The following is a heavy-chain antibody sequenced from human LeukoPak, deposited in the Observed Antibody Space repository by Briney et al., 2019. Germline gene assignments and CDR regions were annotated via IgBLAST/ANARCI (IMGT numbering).Heavy chain of an antibody. V-gene: IGHV4-34*01. Sequence: SETLSLTCAVYGGSFSGYYWSWIRQPPGKGLEWIGEINHSGSTNYNPSLKSRVTISVDTSKNQFSLKLSSVTAADTAVYYCARTYYGSGSYSSNYYYYAIDVWGQGTTVTVSS. D-gene: IGHD3-10*01. CDR3: ARTYYGSGSYSSNYYYYAIDV. CDR1: GGSFSGYY. CDR2: INHSGST. J-gene: IGHJ6*02.